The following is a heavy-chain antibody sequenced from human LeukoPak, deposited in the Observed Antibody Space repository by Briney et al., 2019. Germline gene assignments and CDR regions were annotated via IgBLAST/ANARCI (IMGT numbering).Heavy chain of an antibody. J-gene: IGHJ4*02. CDR3: ARMAFMDRAYLGFDY. CDR1: GFTFSNYG. Sequence: PGRSLRLSCEASGFTFSNYGMHWVRQAPGKGLEWVAVISYHGSDKYFADSVKGRFTISRDNSKNTAYLQMNSLRAEDTAVYYCARMAFMDRAYLGFDYWGQGTLVTVSS. CDR2: ISYHGSDK. V-gene: IGHV3-30*03. D-gene: IGHD3-10*01.